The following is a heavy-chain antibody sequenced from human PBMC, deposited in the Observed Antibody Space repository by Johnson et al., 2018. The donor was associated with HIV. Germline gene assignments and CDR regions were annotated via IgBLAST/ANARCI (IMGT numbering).Heavy chain of an antibody. V-gene: IGHV3-NL1*01. Sequence: QVQLVESGGGVVQPGRSLRLSCAASGFTFSSYAMHWVRQAPGKGLEWVSLITWDGGSTFYADSVKGRFTISRDNSKNTLYLQMNSLRAEDTTVFYCERGNYYGSGSYGAFDIWGLGTMVTVSS. CDR3: ERGNYYGSGSYGAFDI. CDR2: ITWDGGST. CDR1: GFTFSSYA. D-gene: IGHD3-10*01. J-gene: IGHJ3*02.